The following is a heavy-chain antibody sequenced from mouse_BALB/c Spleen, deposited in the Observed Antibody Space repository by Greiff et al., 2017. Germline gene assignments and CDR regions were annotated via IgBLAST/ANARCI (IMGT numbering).Heavy chain of an antibody. D-gene: IGHD2-1*01. CDR2: INSNGGST. CDR1: GFPFSSYG. V-gene: IGHV5-6-3*01. J-gene: IGHJ3*01. CDR3: ARRGRIYYGNYGFAY. Sequence: EVQRVESGGGLVQPGGSLKLSCAASGFPFSSYGMSWVRQTPDKRLELVATINSNGGSTYYPDSVKGRFTISRDNAKNTLYLQMSSLKSEDTAMYYCARRGRIYYGNYGFAYWGQGTLVTVSA.